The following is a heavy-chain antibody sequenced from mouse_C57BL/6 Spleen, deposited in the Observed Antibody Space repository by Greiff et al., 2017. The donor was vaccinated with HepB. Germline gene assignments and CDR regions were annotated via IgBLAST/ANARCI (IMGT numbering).Heavy chain of an antibody. CDR2: IYWDDDK. V-gene: IGHV8-12*01. Sequence: QVQLKESGPGILQSSQTLSLTCSFSGFSLSTSGMGVSWIRQPSGKGLEWLAHIYWDDDKRYNPSLKSRLTISKATSRNQVFLKITSVDTADTATYYCARRNWGYFDVWGTGTTVTVSS. D-gene: IGHD4-1*01. J-gene: IGHJ1*03. CDR1: GFSLSTSGMG. CDR3: ARRNWGYFDV.